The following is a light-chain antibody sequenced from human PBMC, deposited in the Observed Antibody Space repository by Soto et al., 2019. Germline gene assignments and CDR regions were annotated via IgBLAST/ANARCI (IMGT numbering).Light chain of an antibody. J-gene: IGKJ1*01. Sequence: DIQMTQSPSTLSASVGDRITITCRASQRISRWLAWYQQKPGKAPKLLIYDASSLERGVPSRFSGSGSGTDFTLTISSLQAEDFATYYCLLDYNYPWTVGQGTKVDI. CDR1: QRISRW. CDR2: DAS. V-gene: IGKV1-5*01. CDR3: LLDYNYPWT.